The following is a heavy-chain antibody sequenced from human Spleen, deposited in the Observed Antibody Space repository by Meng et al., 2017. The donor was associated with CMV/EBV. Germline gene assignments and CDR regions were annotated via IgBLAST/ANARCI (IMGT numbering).Heavy chain of an antibody. CDR2: INHSGST. CDR3: ARGSSWTGTTN. D-gene: IGHD1-7*01. Sequence: SETLSLTCAVYGGSFSGYYWSWIRQPPGKGLEWIGEINHSGSTNYNPSLKSRVTISVDTSKNQFSLKLSSVTAADTAVYYCARGSSWTGTTNWGQGTLVTVSS. V-gene: IGHV4-34*01. CDR1: GGSFSGYY. J-gene: IGHJ4*02.